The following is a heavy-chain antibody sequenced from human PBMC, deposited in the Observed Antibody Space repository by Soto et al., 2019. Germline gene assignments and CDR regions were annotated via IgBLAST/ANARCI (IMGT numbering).Heavy chain of an antibody. Sequence: ASVKVSCKASGYTFTSYDINWVRQATGQGLEWMGWMNPNSGNTGYAQKFQGRVTMTRNTSISTAYMELSSLRSEDTAVYYCARGLSGMSVGGYYYYYYYGMDVWGQGTTVTVSS. V-gene: IGHV1-8*01. J-gene: IGHJ6*02. CDR1: GYTFTSYD. CDR3: ARGLSGMSVGGYYYYYYYGMDV. CDR2: MNPNSGNT. D-gene: IGHD1-26*01.